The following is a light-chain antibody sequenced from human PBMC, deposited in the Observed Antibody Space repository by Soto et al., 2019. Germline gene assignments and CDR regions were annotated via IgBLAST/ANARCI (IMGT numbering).Light chain of an antibody. Sequence: QSALTQPASVSGSPGQSITISCTGTSSDVGGYNYVSWYQQHPGKAPKLMIYDVSNRPSGVSNRFSGSKSGNTASLTISGLQAEDEADYYRSSYTSSSTHVLFGGGTKLTVL. V-gene: IGLV2-14*01. CDR3: SSYTSSSTHVL. CDR1: SSDVGGYNY. CDR2: DVS. J-gene: IGLJ2*01.